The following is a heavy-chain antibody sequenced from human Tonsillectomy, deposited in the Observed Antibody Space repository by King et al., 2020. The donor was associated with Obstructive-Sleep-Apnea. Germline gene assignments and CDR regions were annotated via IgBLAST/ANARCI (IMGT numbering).Heavy chain of an antibody. J-gene: IGHJ6*02. D-gene: IGHD3-10*01. CDR2: ITWNSGSI. Sequence: DVQLVESGGALVQPGRSLRLSCVASGFTFDEYAMYWVRQAPGKGLEWVSGITWNSGSIGYADSVKGRFTISRDNARKSLYLQMNSLSAEDTALYYCAKDVVNYGAGGYGMDVWGQGTTVTVSS. V-gene: IGHV3-9*01. CDR3: AKDVVNYGAGGYGMDV. CDR1: GFTFDEYA.